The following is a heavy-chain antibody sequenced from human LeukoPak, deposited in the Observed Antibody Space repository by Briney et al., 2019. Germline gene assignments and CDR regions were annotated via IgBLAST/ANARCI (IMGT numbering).Heavy chain of an antibody. CDR1: GGSISSYY. V-gene: IGHV4-4*07. J-gene: IGHJ5*02. CDR2: IYTSGST. D-gene: IGHD2-8*02. CDR3: AREEGPPPWYNWFDP. Sequence: SETLSLTCTVSGGSISSYYWSWIRQPAGKGLEWIGRIYTSGSTNHNPSLKSRVTISVDKSKNQFSLKLSSVTAADTAVYYCAREEGPPPWYNWFDPWGQGTLVTVSS.